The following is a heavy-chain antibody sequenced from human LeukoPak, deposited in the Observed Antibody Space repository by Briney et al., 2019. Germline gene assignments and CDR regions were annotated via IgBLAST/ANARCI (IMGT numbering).Heavy chain of an antibody. CDR2: MNPNSGNT. Sequence: ASVKVSGKASGYTFTSYDINWVRQATGQGLEWMGWMNPNSGNTGYAQKFQGRVTMTRNTSISTAYMELSSLRSEDTAVYYCARVRPPRYCSGGSCARTGNWFDPWGQGTLVTVSS. D-gene: IGHD2-15*01. V-gene: IGHV1-8*01. CDR1: GYTFTSYD. J-gene: IGHJ5*02. CDR3: ARVRPPRYCSGGSCARTGNWFDP.